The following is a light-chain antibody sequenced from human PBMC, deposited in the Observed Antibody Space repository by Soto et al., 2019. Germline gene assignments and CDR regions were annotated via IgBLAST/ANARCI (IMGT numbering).Light chain of an antibody. CDR3: QQSSSVPRT. V-gene: IGKV1-39*01. CDR2: GAS. Sequence: DIQMTQSPSLLSASIGARVTITCRASQHIATSLSWFQHKVGKAPTLLIYGASALQSGVPSRFSGSGSGTHFTLTLSGLQPEDFATYYCQQSSSVPRTFGQGTRVDVK. CDR1: QHIATS. J-gene: IGKJ1*01.